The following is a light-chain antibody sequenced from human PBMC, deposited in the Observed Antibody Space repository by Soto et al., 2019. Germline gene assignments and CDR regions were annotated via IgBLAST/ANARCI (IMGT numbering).Light chain of an antibody. CDR3: SSYAANNNYVV. J-gene: IGLJ2*01. CDR1: SSDVGGYDY. V-gene: IGLV2-8*01. Sequence: QSALTQPPSASGSRGPSVTISCTGTSSDVGGYDYVSWYQQHPGRAPKLMIYEVTKRPSGVPDRFSGSKSGNTASLTVSGLQADDEADYYCSSYAANNNYVVFGGGTKLTVL. CDR2: EVT.